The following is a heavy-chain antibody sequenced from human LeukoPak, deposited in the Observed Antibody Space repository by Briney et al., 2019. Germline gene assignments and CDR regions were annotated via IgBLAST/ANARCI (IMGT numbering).Heavy chain of an antibody. D-gene: IGHD6-13*01. CDR1: GFTFSDYY. J-gene: IGHJ4*02. CDR2: ISSSGSTT. CDR3: AKKDGYTNSWSFDY. V-gene: IGHV3-11*01. Sequence: GGSLRLSCAASGFTFSDYYMNWIRQAPGKGLEWVSSISSSGSTTNYADSAKGRFTISRDNAKNSLYLQMNSLRAEDTAVYYCAKKDGYTNSWSFDYWGQGTLVTVSS.